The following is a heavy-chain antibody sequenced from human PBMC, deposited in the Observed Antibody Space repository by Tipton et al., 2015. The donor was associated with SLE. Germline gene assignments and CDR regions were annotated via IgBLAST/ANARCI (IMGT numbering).Heavy chain of an antibody. J-gene: IGHJ4*02. V-gene: IGHV4-39*07. CDR2: IYYSGRT. D-gene: IGHD3-3*01. CDR3: ATFLVEGDTIFGPGG. Sequence: TLSLTCTVSGDSISSNNYFWGWIRQPPEKGLEWIGTIYYSGRTNYNPSLKSRVTISRDTSKNQFSLKLSSVTAADTAVYYCATFLVEGDTIFGPGGWGRGTLVTFSS. CDR1: GDSISSNNYF.